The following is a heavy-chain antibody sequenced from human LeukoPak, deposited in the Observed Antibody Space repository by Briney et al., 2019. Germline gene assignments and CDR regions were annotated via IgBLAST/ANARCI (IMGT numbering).Heavy chain of an antibody. CDR1: GGTFSSYA. CDR2: IIPIFGTA. J-gene: IGHJ6*02. V-gene: IGHV1-69*13. Sequence: SVKVSCKASGGTFSSYAISWVRQAPGQGLEWMGGIIPIFGTANYAQKFQGRVTITADESTGTACMELSSLRSEDTAVYYCARPYCSGGSCYRYYYYGMDVWGQGTTVTVSS. CDR3: ARPYCSGGSCYRYYYYGMDV. D-gene: IGHD2-15*01.